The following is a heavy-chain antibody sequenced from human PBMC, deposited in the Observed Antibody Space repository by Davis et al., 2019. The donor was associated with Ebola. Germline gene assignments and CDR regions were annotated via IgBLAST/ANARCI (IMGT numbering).Heavy chain of an antibody. CDR1: GGSISSSTYY. CDR3: ARGGVRYFDWLLRTDDAFDI. V-gene: IGHV4-39*02. J-gene: IGHJ3*02. CDR2: ISHSGST. Sequence: MPSETLSLTCTVSGGSISSSTYYWGWIRQPPGKGLDWIGSISHSGSTDYNPSLKSRVTISVDTSKNQFSLKLSSVTAADTAVYYCARGGVRYFDWLLRTDDAFDIWGQGTMVTVSS. D-gene: IGHD3-9*01.